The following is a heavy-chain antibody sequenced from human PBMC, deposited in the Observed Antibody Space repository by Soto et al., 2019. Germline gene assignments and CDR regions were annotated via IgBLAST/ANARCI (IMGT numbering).Heavy chain of an antibody. J-gene: IGHJ5*02. Sequence: GGSLRLSCEASGFSFRSYGLHWFRQAPGKGLEWIGLISYDGSNQFYEDSVRGRFTISRDNSNNTLYLQMTSLRVEDTAVYYCAKDLFSGGSYPNWFDPWGHGTLVTVSS. CDR2: ISYDGSNQ. CDR3: AKDLFSGGSYPNWFDP. CDR1: GFSFRSYG. V-gene: IGHV3-30*18. D-gene: IGHD1-26*01.